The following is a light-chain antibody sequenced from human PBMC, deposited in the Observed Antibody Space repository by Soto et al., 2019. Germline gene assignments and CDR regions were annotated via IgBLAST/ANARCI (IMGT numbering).Light chain of an antibody. CDR1: QSVSSSY. J-gene: IGKJ2*01. Sequence: EIVLTQSPGTLSLSPGERATLSCRASQSVSSSYLAWYQQKPGQAPRLLIYGASSRATGIPDRFSGSGSGTDFIFTISRLEPEDFAVYYCQQYGSSPMYTFGQGTKLEIK. V-gene: IGKV3-20*01. CDR3: QQYGSSPMYT. CDR2: GAS.